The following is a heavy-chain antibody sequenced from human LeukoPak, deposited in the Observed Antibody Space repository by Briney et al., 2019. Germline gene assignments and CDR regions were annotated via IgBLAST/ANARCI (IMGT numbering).Heavy chain of an antibody. Sequence: GRSLRLSCAASGFTFSSYAMSWVRQAPGKGLEWVSAISGSGGSTYYADSVKGRFTISRDNSKNTLYLQMNSLRAEDTAVYYCAKDFVVVPAAIRASYYYYYGMDVWGQGTTVTVSS. CDR3: AKDFVVVPAAIRASYYYYYGMDV. J-gene: IGHJ6*02. CDR1: GFTFSSYA. CDR2: ISGSGGST. D-gene: IGHD2-2*02. V-gene: IGHV3-23*01.